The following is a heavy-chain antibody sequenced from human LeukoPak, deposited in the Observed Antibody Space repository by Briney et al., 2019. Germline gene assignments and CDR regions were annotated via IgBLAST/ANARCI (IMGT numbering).Heavy chain of an antibody. D-gene: IGHD3-3*01. CDR1: GLSFANYN. Sequence: GSLRLSCVGSGLSFANYNMNWVRQAPGKGLECISHISSTSGTIHYADSVKGRFTISRDNSKNTLYLQMNSLRAEDTAVYYCARVDEWSSPFDYWGQGTLVTVSS. CDR3: ARVDEWSSPFDY. J-gene: IGHJ4*02. V-gene: IGHV3-48*01. CDR2: ISSTSGTI.